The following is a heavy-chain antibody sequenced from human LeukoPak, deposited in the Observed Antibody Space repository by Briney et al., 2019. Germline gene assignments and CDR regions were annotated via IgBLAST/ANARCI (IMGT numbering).Heavy chain of an antibody. CDR2: MYHSGST. Sequence: SETLSLTCTVSGDSVSSDYLWGWVRQPPGKGLEWIGSMYHSGSTYYNPSLKSRVTISIDTSKNQFSLRLSPVTAADTAVYYCVRRKADSSGYYYVDFWGQGTLVTVSS. J-gene: IGHJ4*02. V-gene: IGHV4-38-2*02. CDR3: VRRKADSSGYYYVDF. CDR1: GDSVSSDYL. D-gene: IGHD3-22*01.